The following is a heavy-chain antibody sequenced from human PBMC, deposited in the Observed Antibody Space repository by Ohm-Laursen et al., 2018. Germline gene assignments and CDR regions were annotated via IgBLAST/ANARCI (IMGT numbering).Heavy chain of an antibody. CDR3: AGDPLDSNGYNPDY. D-gene: IGHD5-18*01. CDR1: GFTFSNYA. CDR2: ISGSGGST. Sequence: LRLSCAASGFTFSNYAMSWVRQAPGKGLEWLSAISGSGGSTYYEDSVRGRFTISRDNSKNTLYLQMNSLRAEVTAIYYGAGDPLDSNGYNPDYWGQGTLVTVSS. J-gene: IGHJ4*02. V-gene: IGHV3-23*01.